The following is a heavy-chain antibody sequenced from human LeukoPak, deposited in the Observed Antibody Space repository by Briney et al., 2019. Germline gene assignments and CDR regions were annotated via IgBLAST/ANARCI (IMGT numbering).Heavy chain of an antibody. Sequence: SETLSLTCNVSGGSIRGYYWSWIRQPPGKGLEWIGYIYSSGSTNYNPSLKSRVTMSVDTSKNQFSLKVSSVTAADTAVYYCARVFDSGSQAYFYYMDVWGKGATVTISS. CDR3: ARVFDSGSQAYFYYMDV. J-gene: IGHJ6*03. CDR2: IYSSGST. CDR1: GGSIRGYY. D-gene: IGHD3-10*01. V-gene: IGHV4-59*01.